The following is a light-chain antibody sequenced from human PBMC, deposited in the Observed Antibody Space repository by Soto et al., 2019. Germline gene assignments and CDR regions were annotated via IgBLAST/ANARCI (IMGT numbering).Light chain of an antibody. CDR2: DVN. V-gene: IGLV2-8*01. Sequence: QSALTQPPSASGSPGQSVTISCTGTSSDVGGYNYVSWYQQHPGKAPKVMIYDVNKRPSGVPDRFSGSKSGNTASLTVSGLQAEDEGEYYCSSHAGGQNVVFGGGTKLTVL. CDR3: SSHAGGQNVV. CDR1: SSDVGGYNY. J-gene: IGLJ2*01.